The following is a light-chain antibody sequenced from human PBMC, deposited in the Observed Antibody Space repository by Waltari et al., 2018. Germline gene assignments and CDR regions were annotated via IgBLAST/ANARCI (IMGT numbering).Light chain of an antibody. CDR2: DVR. CDR3: SVYTNSSVV. J-gene: IGLJ2*01. CDR1: ISDVGGYNY. V-gene: IGLV2-14*01. Sequence: QSALTQPPSASGSPGQSITISCTATISDVGGYNYVSWYQQHPGKAPKLMIYDVRNRAAGVSIRFSGSKTRDTASLSGSELQAEDEADYCCSVYTNSSVVFGGGTKLTVL.